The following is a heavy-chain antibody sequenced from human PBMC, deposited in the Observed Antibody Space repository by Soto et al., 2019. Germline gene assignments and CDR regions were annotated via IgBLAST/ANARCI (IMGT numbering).Heavy chain of an antibody. CDR1: GGSISSSSYY. D-gene: IGHD3-9*01. CDR2: IYYSGST. CDR3: ARHESDILTGYYVDY. J-gene: IGHJ4*02. V-gene: IGHV4-39*01. Sequence: QLQLQESGPGLVKPSETLSLTCTVSGGSISSSSYYWGWIRQPPGKGLEWIGSIYYSGSTYYNPSLKSRVTISVDTSKNQFSLKLSSVTAADTAVYYCARHESDILTGYYVDYWGQGTLVTVSS.